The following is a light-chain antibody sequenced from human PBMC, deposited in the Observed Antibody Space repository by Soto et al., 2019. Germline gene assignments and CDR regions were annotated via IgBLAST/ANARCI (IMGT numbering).Light chain of an antibody. Sequence: QSALTQPASVSGSPGQSITISCTGTSSDVGSYNLVSWYQQHPGKAPKLMIYEGSKRPSGVSNRFSGSKSGNTASLTISGLQAEDEADYYCCSYAGSRTFRVFGTRNKVT. V-gene: IGLV2-23*03. CDR1: SSDVGSYNL. J-gene: IGLJ1*01. CDR3: CSYAGSRTFRV. CDR2: EGS.